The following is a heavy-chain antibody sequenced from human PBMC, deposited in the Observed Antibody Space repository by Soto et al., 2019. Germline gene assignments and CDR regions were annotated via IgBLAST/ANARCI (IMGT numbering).Heavy chain of an antibody. Sequence: SETLSLTCTVSGGSVRSSTYYWGWIRQAPGKGLEWIAYIYYSGRTHNNPALKSRVTISVDTSKNQFSLKLSSVTAADTAVYYCARRGKGVPNWFDPWGQGTLVTVSS. J-gene: IGHJ5*02. CDR1: GGSVRSSTYY. D-gene: IGHD1-1*01. CDR3: ARRGKGVPNWFDP. V-gene: IGHV4-39*01. CDR2: IYYSGRT.